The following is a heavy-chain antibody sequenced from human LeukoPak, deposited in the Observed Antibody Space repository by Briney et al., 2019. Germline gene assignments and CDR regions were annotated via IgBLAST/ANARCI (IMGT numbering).Heavy chain of an antibody. CDR2: ISGSGGGT. CDR1: GITLSNYG. Sequence: GGSLRLSCAVSGITLSNYGMSWVRQAPGKGLEWVAGISGSGGGTKYADSVKGRFTISRDNAKNTLYLQMNSLRAEDTAVYFCAKRGVVIRVILVGFHKEAYYLDSWGRGALVTVSS. D-gene: IGHD3-22*01. V-gene: IGHV3-23*01. CDR3: AKRGVVIRVILVGFHKEAYYLDS. J-gene: IGHJ4*02.